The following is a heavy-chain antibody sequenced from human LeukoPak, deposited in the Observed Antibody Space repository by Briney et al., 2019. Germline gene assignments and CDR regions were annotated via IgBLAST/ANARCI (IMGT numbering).Heavy chain of an antibody. V-gene: IGHV3-23*01. CDR3: AKVRGDGYNDYFDY. J-gene: IGHJ4*02. CDR2: ISGSGAGT. CDR1: AFTFSSYA. D-gene: IGHD5-24*01. Sequence: HPGGSLRLSRAASAFTFSSYAMSWVRQAPGKGLEWVSAISGSGAGTYYADSVKGRFTISRDNSKNTLYLQMNSLRAEDTAVYYCAKVRGDGYNDYFDYWGQGTLVTVSS.